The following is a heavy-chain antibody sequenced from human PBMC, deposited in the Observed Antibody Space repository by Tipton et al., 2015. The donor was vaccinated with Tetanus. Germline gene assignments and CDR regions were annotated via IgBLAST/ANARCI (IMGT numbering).Heavy chain of an antibody. V-gene: IGHV4-34*01. J-gene: IGHJ4*02. Sequence: TLSLTCAVYGGSFSGYYWSWIRQPPGKGLEWIGEINHSGSTNYNPSLKSRVTISVDTSKNQFSLKLSSVTAADTAVYYCARYASGYSSGWPGTYYFDYWGQGTLVTVSS. CDR1: GGSFSGYY. D-gene: IGHD6-19*01. CDR3: ARYASGYSSGWPGTYYFDY. CDR2: INHSGST.